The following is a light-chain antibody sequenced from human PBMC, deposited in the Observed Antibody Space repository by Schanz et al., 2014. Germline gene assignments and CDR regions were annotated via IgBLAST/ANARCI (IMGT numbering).Light chain of an antibody. V-gene: IGKV1-5*03. CDR1: QSISSW. CDR2: KAS. J-gene: IGKJ2*01. Sequence: DIQMTQSPSSVSASVGARVTITCRASQSISSWLAWYQQKPGKAPKLLIYKASSLDSGVPSRFSGSGLGTEFTLTISSLQPDDFATYYCQHRTFGQGTKLEIK. CDR3: QHRT.